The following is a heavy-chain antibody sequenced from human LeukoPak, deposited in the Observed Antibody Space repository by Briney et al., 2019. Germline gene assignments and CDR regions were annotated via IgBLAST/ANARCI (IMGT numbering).Heavy chain of an antibody. V-gene: IGHV3-30*02. CDR3: AKYGRASYCSSTSCLDY. D-gene: IGHD2-2*01. Sequence: PGGSLRLSCAASGFTFSSYGMHWVRQAPGKGLEWGAFIRYDGSNKYYADSVKGRFTISRDNSKNTLYLQMNSLRAEDTAVYYCAKYGRASYCSSTSCLDYWGQGTLVTVSS. CDR2: IRYDGSNK. J-gene: IGHJ4*02. CDR1: GFTFSSYG.